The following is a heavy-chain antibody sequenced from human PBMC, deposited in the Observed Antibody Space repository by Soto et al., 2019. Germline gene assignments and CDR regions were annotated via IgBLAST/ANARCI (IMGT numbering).Heavy chain of an antibody. J-gene: IGHJ4*02. CDR3: ARDLVAVSGGVYSSSSGGYFFDF. CDR1: GFTFSDYY. V-gene: IGHV3-11*01. Sequence: QVQLVESGGGLVKPGGSLRLSCAASGFTFSDYYMSWIRQAPGKGLDWVSYISNSGRTLYYADSMKGRLTISRDNAKNSLFLQMNSLRSEDTAVYYCARDLVAVSGGVYSSSSGGYFFDFWGQGTLVTVSS. D-gene: IGHD6-6*01. CDR2: ISNSGRTL.